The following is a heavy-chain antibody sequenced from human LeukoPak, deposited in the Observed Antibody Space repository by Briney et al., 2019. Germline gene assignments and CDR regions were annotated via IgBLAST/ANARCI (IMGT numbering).Heavy chain of an antibody. J-gene: IGHJ5*02. V-gene: IGHV4-34*01. Sequence: SETLSLTCAVYGGSFSGYYWSWIRQPPGKGLEWIGEINHSGSTNYNPSLKSRVTISVDTSKNQFSLRLTSVTAADTAVYYCARVRVDTAVGRWSDPWGQGTLVTVSS. CDR3: ARVRVDTAVGRWSDP. CDR2: INHSGST. CDR1: GGSFSGYY. D-gene: IGHD5-18*01.